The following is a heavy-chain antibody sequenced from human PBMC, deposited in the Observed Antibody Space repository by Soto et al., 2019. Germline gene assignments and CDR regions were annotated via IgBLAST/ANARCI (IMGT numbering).Heavy chain of an antibody. CDR1: GGTFSSYA. CDR2: IIPIFGTT. J-gene: IGHJ4*02. V-gene: IGHV1-69*01. D-gene: IGHD3-22*01. CDR3: ATGYYFDTSGSWGRWDLDC. Sequence: QVQLVQSGAEVKKPGSSVKVSCKASGGTFSSYAIGWVRQAPGQGLEWRGGIIPIFGTTKYSQRIQGRVAISADQSTSKAYLELRSLRPEDTAVYYCATGYYFDTSGSWGRWDLDCWGQGTLVTVSS.